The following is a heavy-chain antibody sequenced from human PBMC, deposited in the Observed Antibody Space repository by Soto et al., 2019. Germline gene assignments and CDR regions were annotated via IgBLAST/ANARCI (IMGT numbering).Heavy chain of an antibody. CDR2: IYYSGST. Sequence: TLSLTCTVSGGSISSSSYYWGWIRQPPGKGLEWIGSIYYSGSTYYNPSLKSRVTISVDTSKNQFSLKLSSVTAADTAVYYCARYLLWFGELSGYYFDYWGQGTLVTVS. CDR1: GGSISSSSYY. V-gene: IGHV4-39*01. CDR3: ARYLLWFGELSGYYFDY. J-gene: IGHJ4*02. D-gene: IGHD3-10*01.